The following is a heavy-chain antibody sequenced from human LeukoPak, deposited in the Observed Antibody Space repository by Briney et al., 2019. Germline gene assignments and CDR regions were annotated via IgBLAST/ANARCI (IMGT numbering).Heavy chain of an antibody. J-gene: IGHJ5*02. CDR3: ARDDGGFWSGSRFDP. V-gene: IGHV3-21*01. CDR1: GFTFSSYS. D-gene: IGHD3-3*01. CDR2: ISSSSSYI. Sequence: GGSLRLSCAASGFTFSSYSMNWVRQAPGKGLEWVSSISSSSSYIYYADSVKGRLTISRDNAKNSLYLQMNSLRAEDTAVYYCARDDGGFWSGSRFDPWGQGTLVTVSS.